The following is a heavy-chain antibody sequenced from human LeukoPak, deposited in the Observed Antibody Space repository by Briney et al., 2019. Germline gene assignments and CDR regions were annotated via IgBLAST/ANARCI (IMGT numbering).Heavy chain of an antibody. CDR2: ISYDGSNK. CDR3: AKAGYYYDSSGYSYYFDY. Sequence: GGSLRLSCAASGFTFSSYAMHWVRQAPGKGLEWVAVISYDGSNKYYADSVKGRFTISRDNSKNTLYLQMNSLRAEDTAVYYCAKAGYYYDSSGYSYYFDYWGQGTLVTVSS. CDR1: GFTFSSYA. V-gene: IGHV3-30-3*01. D-gene: IGHD3-22*01. J-gene: IGHJ4*02.